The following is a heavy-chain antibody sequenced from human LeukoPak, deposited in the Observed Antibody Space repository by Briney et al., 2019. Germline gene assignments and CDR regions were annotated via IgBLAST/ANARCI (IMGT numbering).Heavy chain of an antibody. Sequence: ASVKVSCKASGYTFTSYDINWVRQATGQGLEWMGWINPHSGNTGYAQKFQGRVTMTRNTSISTAYMELSRLRSDDTAVYYRAREPRAYCSGGSCYSVLPVDYWGQGTLVTVSS. CDR3: AREPRAYCSGGSCYSVLPVDY. CDR2: INPHSGNT. CDR1: GYTFTSYD. V-gene: IGHV1-8*01. J-gene: IGHJ4*02. D-gene: IGHD2-15*01.